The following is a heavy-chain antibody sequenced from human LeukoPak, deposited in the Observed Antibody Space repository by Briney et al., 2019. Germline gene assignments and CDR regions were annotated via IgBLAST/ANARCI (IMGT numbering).Heavy chain of an antibody. CDR1: GFTFSSYG. Sequence: AGGSLRLSCAASGFTFSSYGMHWVRQAPGKGLEWVAFIRYDGSNIYYADSVKGRFTISRDNSKNTLYLQMNSLRVEDTAVYYCVKVLQGTTVTPGDYWGQGTLVTVSS. D-gene: IGHD4-11*01. CDR3: VKVLQGTTVTPGDY. J-gene: IGHJ4*02. V-gene: IGHV3-30*02. CDR2: IRYDGSNI.